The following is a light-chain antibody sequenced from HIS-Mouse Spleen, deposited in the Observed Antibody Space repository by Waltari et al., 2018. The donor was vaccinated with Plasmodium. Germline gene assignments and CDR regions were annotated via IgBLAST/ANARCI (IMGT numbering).Light chain of an antibody. CDR2: DAS. J-gene: IGKJ4*01. V-gene: IGKV3-11*01. CDR3: QQRSNWPPLT. CDR1: QSVSSY. Sequence: EIVLTQSPATLSLSPGERATLSCTASQSVSSYLAWYQQKPGQAPRPLIYDASNRATGIPARCSGSGSGTDFTLTISSLEPEDFAVYYCQQRSNWPPLTFGGGTQL.